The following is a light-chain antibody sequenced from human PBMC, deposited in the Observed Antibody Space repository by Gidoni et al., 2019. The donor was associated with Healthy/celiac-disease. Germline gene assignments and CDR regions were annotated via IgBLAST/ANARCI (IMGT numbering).Light chain of an antibody. V-gene: IGKV1-39*01. J-gene: IGKJ2*01. CDR1: QSISSY. CDR2: AAS. Sequence: DIQMTQSPSSLSASVGDRVTITCRASQSISSYLNWYQQKPGKAPKLLIYAASSLQSGVPSRFSGSGSGTDFTLTISSLQPEDFATYYCQQSYSTIWTFXXXTKLEIK. CDR3: QQSYSTIWT.